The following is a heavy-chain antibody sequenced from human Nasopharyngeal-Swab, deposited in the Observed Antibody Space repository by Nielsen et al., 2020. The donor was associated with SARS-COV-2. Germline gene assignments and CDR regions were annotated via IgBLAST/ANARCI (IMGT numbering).Heavy chain of an antibody. J-gene: IGHJ4*02. CDR3: ARTSYYGSGSLDY. CDR2: ISGSSSHT. CDR1: GFTFSDYY. V-gene: IGHV3-11*03. Sequence: GESLKIFCAASGFTFSDYYMSWIRHIPGKGLEWVSYISGSSSHTSYADSVKGRFTISRDNAKNSLYLEMTSLRADDTAVYYCARTSYYGSGSLDYWVQGTQVTVSS. D-gene: IGHD3-10*01.